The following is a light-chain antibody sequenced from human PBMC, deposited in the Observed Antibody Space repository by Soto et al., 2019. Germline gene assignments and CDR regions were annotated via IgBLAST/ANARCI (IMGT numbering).Light chain of an antibody. Sequence: DIVMTQSPDSLAVSLGERATINCKSSQGVLYSSNNYNYLAWYQQKPGQPPKLLISWASTRESGVPDRFSGSGSGTDFTLTISSLQAEDVAVYYCHQYLSIPLTFGGGTKVEIK. CDR2: WAS. CDR3: HQYLSIPLT. CDR1: QGVLYSSNNYNY. J-gene: IGKJ4*01. V-gene: IGKV4-1*01.